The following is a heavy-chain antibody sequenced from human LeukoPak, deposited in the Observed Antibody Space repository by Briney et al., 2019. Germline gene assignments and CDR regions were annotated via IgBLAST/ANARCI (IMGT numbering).Heavy chain of an antibody. V-gene: IGHV3-11*01. CDR1: GFTFRDYY. Sequence: GGSLRLSCAVSGFTFRDYYMSWIRQAPGKGLEWVSYISSSGSTIYYADSVKGRFTISRDNAKNSLYLQMNSLRAEDTAVYYCAREGHDSSGYYYYDYWGQGTLVTVSS. CDR3: AREGHDSSGYYYYDY. CDR2: ISSSGSTI. D-gene: IGHD3-22*01. J-gene: IGHJ4*02.